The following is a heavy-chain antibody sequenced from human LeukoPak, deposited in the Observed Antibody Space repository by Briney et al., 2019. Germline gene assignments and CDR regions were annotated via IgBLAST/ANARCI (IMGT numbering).Heavy chain of an antibody. Sequence: HPGGSLRLSCAASGFTFSSYGMHWVRQAPGKGLEWVAVISYDGSNKYYADSVKGRFTISRDNSKNTLYLQMNSLRAEDTAVYYCAKLLKEWELRGFDYWGQGTLVTVSS. CDR1: GFTFSSYG. V-gene: IGHV3-30*18. CDR2: ISYDGSNK. CDR3: AKLLKEWELRGFDY. J-gene: IGHJ4*02. D-gene: IGHD1-26*01.